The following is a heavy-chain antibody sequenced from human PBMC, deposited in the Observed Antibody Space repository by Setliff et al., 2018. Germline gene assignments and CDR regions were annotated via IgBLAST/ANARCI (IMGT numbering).Heavy chain of an antibody. CDR2: IYYSGST. Sequence: LSLTCTVSGGSISSGGYYWSWIRQPPGKGLEWIGSIYYSGSTYYNPSLKSRVTISVDTSKNQFSLNLSSVTAADTAVYYCARLGGSSTSGGFYYFYYYMDVWGKGTTVTVSS. D-gene: IGHD2-2*01. CDR1: GGSISSGGYY. CDR3: ARLGGSSTSGGFYYFYYYMDV. V-gene: IGHV4-39*01. J-gene: IGHJ6*03.